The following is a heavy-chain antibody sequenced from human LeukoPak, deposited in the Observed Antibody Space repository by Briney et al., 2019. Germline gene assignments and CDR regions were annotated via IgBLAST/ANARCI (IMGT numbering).Heavy chain of an antibody. V-gene: IGHV3-74*01. D-gene: IGHD1-26*01. CDR1: GFTFSSYW. CDR3: ARDEGELETGYAFDI. J-gene: IGHJ3*02. Sequence: GGSLRLSCAASGFTFSSYWMHWVRQAPGKGLVWVSRINSDGSSTSYADSVKGRFTISRDNAKNTLYLQMNSLRAEDTAVYYCARDEGELETGYAFDIWGQGTMVTVSS. CDR2: INSDGSST.